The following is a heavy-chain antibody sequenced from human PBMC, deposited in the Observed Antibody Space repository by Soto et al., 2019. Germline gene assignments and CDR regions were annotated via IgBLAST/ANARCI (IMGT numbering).Heavy chain of an antibody. Sequence: QVQLVESGGGVVQPGRSLRLSCAASGFTFSSYGMHWVRQAPGKGLEWVAVISYDGSNKYYADSVKGRFTISRDNSKKTLDRQMHSLRAEDTAVYYCAKDRGQVLESGDYEGGMDVWGQGTTVTVSS. D-gene: IGHD4-17*01. CDR3: AKDRGQVLESGDYEGGMDV. V-gene: IGHV3-30*18. J-gene: IGHJ6*02. CDR2: ISYDGSNK. CDR1: GFTFSSYG.